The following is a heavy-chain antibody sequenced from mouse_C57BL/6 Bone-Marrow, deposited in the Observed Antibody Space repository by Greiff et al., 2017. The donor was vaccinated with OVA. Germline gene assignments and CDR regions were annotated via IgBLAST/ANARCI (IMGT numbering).Heavy chain of an antibody. CDR1: GYTFTDYY. CDR2: INPNNGGT. J-gene: IGHJ3*01. Sequence: VQLHHSGPELVKPGASVKISCKASGYTFTDYYMNWVTQSHGKRLEWIGDINPNNGGTRYNQKLKGKATLTDDKSSSTAYMELRSLTSEDSAFYYCAREHSNFAWFAYWGPGTLVTVSA. V-gene: IGHV1-26*01. D-gene: IGHD2-5*01. CDR3: AREHSNFAWFAY.